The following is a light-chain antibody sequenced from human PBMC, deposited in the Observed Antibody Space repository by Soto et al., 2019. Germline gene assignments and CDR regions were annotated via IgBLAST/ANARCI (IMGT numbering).Light chain of an antibody. V-gene: IGKV1-39*01. CDR3: HQSYNSPQT. CDR1: QSISSY. CDR2: AAS. J-gene: IGKJ1*01. Sequence: DIQMTQSPSSLSASVGDRVTITCRASQSISSYLNWYQQKPWKSPKLLIYAASSLQSGVPSRFSGSVSGTDFTLNIRSRQPEDFSTYYCHQSYNSPQTFGQGTKVEVK.